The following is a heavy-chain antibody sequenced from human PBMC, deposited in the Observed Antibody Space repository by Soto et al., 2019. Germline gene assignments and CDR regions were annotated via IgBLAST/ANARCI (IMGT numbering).Heavy chain of an antibody. CDR1: GGTFSSYA. Sequence: QVQLVQSGAEVKKPGSSVKVSCKASGGTFSSYAISWVRQAPGQGLAWMGGIIPIFGTANYAQKFQGRVTITADESTSTAYMELSSLSSEDTAVYYCAREGAVNNRYYYGMDVWGQGTTVTVSS. J-gene: IGHJ6*02. CDR3: AREGAVNNRYYYGMDV. D-gene: IGHD6-19*01. CDR2: IIPIFGTA. V-gene: IGHV1-69*01.